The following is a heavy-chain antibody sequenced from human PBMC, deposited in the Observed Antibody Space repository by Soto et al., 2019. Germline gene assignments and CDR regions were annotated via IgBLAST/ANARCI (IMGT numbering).Heavy chain of an antibody. CDR1: GGSISSYY. J-gene: IGHJ6*03. CDR2: IYYSGST. CDR3: ARDSRTMWYYFYLYYMDV. D-gene: IGHD2-21*01. V-gene: IGHV4-59*01. Sequence: QVQLQESGPGLVKPSETLSLTCTVSGGSISSYYWSWIRQPPGKGLEWIGYIYYSGSTNYNPSLKSRVTISVDTSKNQCSLKLRSVTAADTAVYYCARDSRTMWYYFYLYYMDVWGKGTTITVSS.